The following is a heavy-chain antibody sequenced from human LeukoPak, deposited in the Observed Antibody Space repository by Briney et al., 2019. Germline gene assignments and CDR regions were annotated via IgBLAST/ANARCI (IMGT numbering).Heavy chain of an antibody. V-gene: IGHV3-21*01. CDR3: ATRGYSYGRAIDY. J-gene: IGHJ4*02. CDR2: ISSSSSYI. D-gene: IGHD5-18*01. Sequence: GGSLRLSCAASGFTFSSCSMNWVRQAPGKGLEWVSSISSSSSYIYYADSVKGRFTISRDNAKNSLYLQMNSLRAEDTAVYYCATRGYSYGRAIDYWGQGTLVTVSS. CDR1: GFTFSSCS.